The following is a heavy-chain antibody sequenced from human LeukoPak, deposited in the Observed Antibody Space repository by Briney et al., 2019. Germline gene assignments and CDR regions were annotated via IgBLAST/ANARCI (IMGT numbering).Heavy chain of an antibody. CDR2: TSHSGST. CDR3: ARGYYDARGDSNPFDI. V-gene: IGHV4-59*01. CDR1: GGSISSSY. J-gene: IGHJ3*02. Sequence: TSETLSLTCTVSGGSISSSYWSWIRQPPGRGLEWIGYTSHSGSTNYKPSLKSRVSISVDTSKNQFSLKLTSVTAADTAMYYCARGYYDARGDSNPFDIWCQGTMVTVSS. D-gene: IGHD3-22*01.